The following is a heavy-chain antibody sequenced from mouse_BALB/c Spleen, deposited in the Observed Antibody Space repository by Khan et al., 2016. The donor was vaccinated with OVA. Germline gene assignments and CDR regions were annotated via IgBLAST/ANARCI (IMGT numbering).Heavy chain of an antibody. V-gene: IGHV1S137*01. CDR1: GYTFTDFA. J-gene: IGHJ3*01. CDR2: ISSYYGDV. Sequence: QVRLQQSGAELVRPGVSVKISCKGSGYTFTDFALHWVKQSHAKSLEWIGVISSYYGDVTYNQKFKGKATMTVEQSSSTAYMELARLTSEDSAIYYCVRGGGHYRFGYWGQGTLVTVSA. CDR3: VRGGGHYRFGY. D-gene: IGHD2-1*01.